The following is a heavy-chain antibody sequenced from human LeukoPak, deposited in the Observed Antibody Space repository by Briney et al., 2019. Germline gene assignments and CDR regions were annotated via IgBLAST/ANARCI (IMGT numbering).Heavy chain of an antibody. J-gene: IGHJ4*02. V-gene: IGHV3-23*01. CDR1: GFTFSSHG. CDR3: AKDDRWLQFCC. D-gene: IGHD5-24*01. Sequence: PGGSLRLSCAASGFTFSSHGMNWVRQAPGKGLEWVSGIIPSGHTTYYADSVRGRFTISRDNSRNTVYLQMNRLRAEDTAVYYCAKDDRWLQFCCWGQGTLVTVSA. CDR2: IIPSGHTT.